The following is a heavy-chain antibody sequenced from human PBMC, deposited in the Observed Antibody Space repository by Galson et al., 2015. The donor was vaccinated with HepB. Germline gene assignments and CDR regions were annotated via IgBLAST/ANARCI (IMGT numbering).Heavy chain of an antibody. CDR3: ARSIGLVNFDY. V-gene: IGHV3-23*01. J-gene: IGHJ4*02. CDR2: TTVSGGRA. CDR1: GFTFSNFV. Sequence: SLRLSCADSGFTFSNFVLSWVRQAPGKGLEWVSTTTVSGGRAYYADAVKGRFTISRDNSKSTIYLQMNALRAEDTAIYYCARSIGLVNFDYWGQGTLVIVSS. D-gene: IGHD3-3*01.